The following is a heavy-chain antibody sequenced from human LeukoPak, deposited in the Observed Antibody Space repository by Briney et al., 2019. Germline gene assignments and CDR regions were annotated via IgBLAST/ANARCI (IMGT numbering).Heavy chain of an antibody. CDR1: GYTFTSFG. J-gene: IGHJ4*02. CDR3: TRDLGVDTTMIFFDY. CDR2: SSAYNGNT. V-gene: IGHV1-18*01. Sequence: RASVKVSCKASGYTFTSFGISRVRQAPGQGLEWMGWSSAYNGNTNYAQKFQGRVTMTTDTSTSTAHLEVRSLRSDDTAVYYCTRDLGVDTTMIFFDYWGQGSLVTVSS. D-gene: IGHD5-18*01.